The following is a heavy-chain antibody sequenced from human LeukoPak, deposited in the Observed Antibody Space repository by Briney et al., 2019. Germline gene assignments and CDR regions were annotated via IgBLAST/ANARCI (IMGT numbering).Heavy chain of an antibody. CDR2: ISYDGSNK. D-gene: IGHD3-10*01. Sequence: PGGSLRLSCAASGFTFSSHGMSWVRQAPGKGLEWVAVISYDGSNKYYADSVKGRFTISRDNSKNTLYLQMNSLRAEDTAVYYCAREILLRGDYFDYWGQGTLVTVSS. CDR3: AREILLRGDYFDY. CDR1: GFTFSSHG. J-gene: IGHJ4*02. V-gene: IGHV3-30*03.